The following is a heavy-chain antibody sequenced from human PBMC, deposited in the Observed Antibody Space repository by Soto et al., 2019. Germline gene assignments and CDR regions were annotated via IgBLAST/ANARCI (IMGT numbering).Heavy chain of an antibody. CDR3: ARKTVVVITEDYYYYYGMDV. CDR1: GYTFTSYD. CDR2: MNPNSGNT. J-gene: IGHJ6*02. Sequence: SVKVSCKASGYTFTSYDINWARQATVQGLEWMGWMNPNSGNTGYAQKFQGRVTMTRNTSISTAYMELSSLRSEDTAVYYCARKTVVVITEDYYYYYGMDVWGQGTTVTVSS. D-gene: IGHD3-22*01. V-gene: IGHV1-8*01.